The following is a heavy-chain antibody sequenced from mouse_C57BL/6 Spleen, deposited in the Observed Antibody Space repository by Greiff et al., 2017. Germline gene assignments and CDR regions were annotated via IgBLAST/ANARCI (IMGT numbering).Heavy chain of an antibody. J-gene: IGHJ4*01. CDR2: IHPNSGST. D-gene: IGHD4-1*01. V-gene: IGHV1-64*01. Sequence: QVQLQQPGAELVKPGASVKLSCKASGYTFTSYWMHWVKQRPGQGLEWIGMIHPNSGSTNYNEKFKSKATLTVDKSSSTAYMQLSSLTSEDAAVYYCARGDWDVDYYAMDYWGQGTSVTVSS. CDR3: ARGDWDVDYYAMDY. CDR1: GYTFTSYW.